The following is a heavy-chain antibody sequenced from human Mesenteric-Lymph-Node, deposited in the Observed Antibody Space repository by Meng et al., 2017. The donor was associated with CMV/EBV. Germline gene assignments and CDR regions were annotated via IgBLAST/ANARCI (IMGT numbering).Heavy chain of an antibody. CDR2: MNPNSGDT. D-gene: IGHD2/OR15-2a*01. CDR3: ATLVMANA. J-gene: IGHJ6*02. V-gene: IGHV1-8*01. Sequence: ASVKVSCKASGYTLTHYDINWVRQATGQGLEWMGLMNPNSGDTHYAQKFKGRVLMTRDTSISTAYMELNSLKSDDTGIYYCATLVMANAWGQGTTVTVSS. CDR1: GYTLTHYD.